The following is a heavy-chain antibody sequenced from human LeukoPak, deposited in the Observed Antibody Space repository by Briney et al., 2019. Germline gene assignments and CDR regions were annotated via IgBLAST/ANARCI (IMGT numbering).Heavy chain of an antibody. Sequence: SETLSLTCAVYGGSFSGYYWSWIRQPPGKGLEWIGEINHSGSTNYNPSLKSRVTISVDTSKNQFSLKLSSVTAADTAMYYCARQGGSGSYIAYWGQGTLVTVSS. V-gene: IGHV4-34*01. J-gene: IGHJ4*02. CDR3: ARQGGSGSYIAY. CDR1: GGSFSGYY. CDR2: INHSGST. D-gene: IGHD3-10*01.